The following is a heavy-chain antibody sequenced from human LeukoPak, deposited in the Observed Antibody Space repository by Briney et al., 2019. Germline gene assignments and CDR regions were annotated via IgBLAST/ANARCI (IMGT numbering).Heavy chain of an antibody. J-gene: IGHJ5*02. CDR1: GGSFSGYS. D-gene: IGHD3-16*01. CDR3: ARGRLLMWFDP. CDR2: INHSGST. V-gene: IGHV4-34*01. Sequence: ETPSLTCAVYGGSFSGYSWSWIRQPPGKGLEWIGEINHSGSTNYNPSLKSRVTISVDTSKKQFSLKLSSVTAADTAVYYCARGRLLMWFDPWGQGTLDTVSS.